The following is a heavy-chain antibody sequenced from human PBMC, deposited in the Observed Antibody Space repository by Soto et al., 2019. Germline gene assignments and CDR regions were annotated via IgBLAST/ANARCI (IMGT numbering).Heavy chain of an antibody. Sequence: GGSLRLSCAASGFTFSDYYMSWIRQAPGKGLEWVSYISSSGSTIYYADSVKGRFTISRDNAKNSLYLQMNSLRAEDTAVYYCARDFLRFLEWLSFDYWGQGTLVTVS. J-gene: IGHJ4*02. CDR2: ISSSGSTI. D-gene: IGHD3-3*01. CDR1: GFTFSDYY. V-gene: IGHV3-11*01. CDR3: ARDFLRFLEWLSFDY.